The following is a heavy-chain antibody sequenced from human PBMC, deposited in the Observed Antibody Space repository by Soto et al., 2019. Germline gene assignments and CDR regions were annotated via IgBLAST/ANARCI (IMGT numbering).Heavy chain of an antibody. J-gene: IGHJ5*02. V-gene: IGHV4-4*02. Sequence: QVQLRESGPGPVKPSGTLSLSCTVSGGSISSTNWWTWVRQSPGKGLEWIGEIYHTGSTTYNPSLRGRVTMSVDKSNNQFSLKLRYVPAADTAMYYCATLPPRIELAVLPIPTWGQGTLVTVSA. D-gene: IGHD2-8*02. CDR3: ATLPPRIELAVLPIPT. CDR2: IYHTGST. CDR1: GGSISSTNW.